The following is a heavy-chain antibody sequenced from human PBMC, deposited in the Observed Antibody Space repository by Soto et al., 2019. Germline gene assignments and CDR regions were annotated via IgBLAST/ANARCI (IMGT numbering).Heavy chain of an antibody. CDR1: GFTFSSYA. D-gene: IGHD6-25*01. V-gene: IGHV3-23*01. Sequence: EVQLLESGGGLVQPGGSLRLSCAASGFTFSSYAMSWVRQAPGQGLEWVSAISGTGGTTYYADSVKGRFTISRDNSRNTLHLQMNSLRAEDTAIYYCAKFFVETGGSSGWPWSFHFWGQGTLVTGSS. J-gene: IGHJ4*02. CDR3: AKFFVETGGSSGWPWSFHF. CDR2: ISGTGGTT.